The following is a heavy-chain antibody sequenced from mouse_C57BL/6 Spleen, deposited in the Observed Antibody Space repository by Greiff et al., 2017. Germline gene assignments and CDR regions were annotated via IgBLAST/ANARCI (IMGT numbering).Heavy chain of an antibody. CDR2: INPSNGGT. CDR3: ARSHYGSSYDFDY. D-gene: IGHD1-1*01. J-gene: IGHJ2*01. V-gene: IGHV1-53*01. Sequence: VQLQQPGTELVKPGASVKLSCKASGYTFTSYWMHWVKQRPGQGLEWIGNINPSNGGTNYNEKFKSKATLTVDKSSSTAYMQLSSLTSEDSAVYYCARSHYGSSYDFDYWGQGTTLTVSS. CDR1: GYTFTSYW.